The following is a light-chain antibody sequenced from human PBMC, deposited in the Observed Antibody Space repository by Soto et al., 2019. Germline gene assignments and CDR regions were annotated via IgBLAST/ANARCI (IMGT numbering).Light chain of an antibody. CDR2: KAS. CDR1: QTISSW. CDR3: QHYNSYSEA. J-gene: IGKJ1*01. V-gene: IGKV1-5*03. Sequence: DIQMTQSPSTLSGSVGDRVTITCRASQTISSWLAWYQQKPGKAPKLLSYKASTLKSGVPSRFGGSRSGTEFTLTSSSLQPDDFATYYCQHYNSYSEAFGQGTYVELK.